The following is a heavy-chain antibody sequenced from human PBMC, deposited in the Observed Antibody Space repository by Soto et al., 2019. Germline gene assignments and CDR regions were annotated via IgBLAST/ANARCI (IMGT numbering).Heavy chain of an antibody. Sequence: QVLLVQSGSEMKKPGSSVSVSCKASGGSFSTSSINWVRQAPGQRPEWMANILPIFGTADYAQKFQGRLTITADTSTNAAYMELRSLFSEDTVVYYCARGHEFGGNSDAYDIWGQGKVVTVSS. D-gene: IGHD2-21*01. CDR2: ILPIFGTA. J-gene: IGHJ3*02. CDR1: GGSFSTSS. V-gene: IGHV1-69*14. CDR3: ARGHEFGGNSDAYDI.